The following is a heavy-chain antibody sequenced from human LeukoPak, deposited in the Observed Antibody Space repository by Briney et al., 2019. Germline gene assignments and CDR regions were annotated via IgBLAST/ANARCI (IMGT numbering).Heavy chain of an antibody. CDR2: IYYSGST. V-gene: IGHV4-39*07. CDR1: GGSISSSSYY. J-gene: IGHJ4*02. CDR3: ARGPEAWGSGSYYMRY. D-gene: IGHD3-10*01. Sequence: PSETLSLTCTVSGGSISSSSYYWGWIRQPPGKGLEWIGSIYYSGSTYYNPSLKSRVTISVDTSKNQFSLKLSSVTAADTAMYYCARGPEAWGSGSYYMRYWGQGTLVTVSS.